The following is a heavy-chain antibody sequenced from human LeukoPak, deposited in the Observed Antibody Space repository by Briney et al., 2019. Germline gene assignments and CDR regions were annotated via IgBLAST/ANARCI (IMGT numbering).Heavy chain of an antibody. D-gene: IGHD3-10*01. Sequence: GGSLRLSCAASGFTFNNYAISWVRQAPGKGLEWVSGISGTGVKAVYSDSVKGRFTISRDNSKNTLYLQMNTLRAEDTAVYFCAKDLLSGTGYYSWGIFDCWGQETLVTVSS. J-gene: IGHJ4*02. CDR1: GFTFNNYA. CDR2: ISGTGVKA. CDR3: AKDLLSGTGYYSWGIFDC. V-gene: IGHV3-23*01.